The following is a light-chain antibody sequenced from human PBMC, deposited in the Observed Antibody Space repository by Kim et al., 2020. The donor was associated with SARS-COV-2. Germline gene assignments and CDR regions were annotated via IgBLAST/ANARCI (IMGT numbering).Light chain of an antibody. J-gene: IGKJ5*01. V-gene: IGKV1-9*01. CDR1: QVIDNM. CDR3: QQHHTCPIT. CDR2: GAS. Sequence: IQLTQSPSSLSASVGDRVTITCRASQVIDNMLVWYQQKPGKAPKVLIKGASTLHSGVPSRFSGGGFGTDFTLTINNLQPEDFATYYCQQHHTCPITFGPGTRLEIK.